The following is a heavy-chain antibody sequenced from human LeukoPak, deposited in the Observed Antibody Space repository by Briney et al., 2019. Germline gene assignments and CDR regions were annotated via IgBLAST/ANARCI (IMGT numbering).Heavy chain of an antibody. CDR3: ARGGISLWDDSSGYYFGY. V-gene: IGHV4-34*01. Sequence: SETLSLTCAVYGGSFSGYYWSWIRQPPGKGLEWIGEINHSGSTNYNPSLKSRVTISVDTSKNQFSLKLSSVTAADTAVYYCARGGISLWDDSSGYYFGYWGQGTLVTVSS. D-gene: IGHD3-22*01. J-gene: IGHJ4*02. CDR1: GGSFSGYY. CDR2: INHSGST.